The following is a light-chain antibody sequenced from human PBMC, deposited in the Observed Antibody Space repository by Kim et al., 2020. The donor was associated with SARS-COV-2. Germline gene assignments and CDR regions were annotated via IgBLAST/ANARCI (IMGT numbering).Light chain of an antibody. Sequence: VAQGERATLSYRAGQTIGSNLAWYQQKPGQAPRLLIYGSYNRATCIPARFSGSGSGTDFTLTISTLQSEDFAVYDCKQYKNWPLTFVGGTKVDIK. CDR1: QTIGSN. CDR3: KQYKNWPLT. CDR2: GSY. V-gene: IGKV3D-15*01. J-gene: IGKJ4*01.